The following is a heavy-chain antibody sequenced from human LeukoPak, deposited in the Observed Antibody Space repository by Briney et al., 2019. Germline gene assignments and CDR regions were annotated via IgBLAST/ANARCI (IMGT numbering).Heavy chain of an antibody. CDR2: IYTSGGT. CDR3: ARSLSSGWFPFDY. CDR1: GGSISSYY. V-gene: IGHV4-4*07. J-gene: IGHJ4*02. D-gene: IGHD6-19*01. Sequence: SETLSLTCTVSGGSISSYYWSWIRQPAGKGLEWIGRIYTSGGTNYNPSLKSRVTMSVDTSKNQFSLKQNSVTAADTAVYYCARSLSSGWFPFDYWGQGTLVTVSS.